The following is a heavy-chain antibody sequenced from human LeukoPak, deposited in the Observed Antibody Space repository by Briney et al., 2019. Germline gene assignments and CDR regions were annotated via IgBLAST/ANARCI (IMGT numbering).Heavy chain of an antibody. CDR1: GFTLSNHE. Sequence: GGSLRLSCVASGFTLSNHEMNRVRQAPGKGLEWVSYVSASGITIHYADSVKGRFAISRDNAKNSLFLEMNSVRAEDTAVYYCARGGMVRGHRGWFDPWGQGTLVTVSS. CDR3: ARGGMVRGHRGWFDP. CDR2: VSASGITI. J-gene: IGHJ5*02. V-gene: IGHV3-48*03. D-gene: IGHD3-10*01.